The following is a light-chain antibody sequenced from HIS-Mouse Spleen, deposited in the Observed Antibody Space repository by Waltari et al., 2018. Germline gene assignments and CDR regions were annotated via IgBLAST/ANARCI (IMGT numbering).Light chain of an antibody. CDR1: QSLLHSNGYNY. Sequence: DIAMTQSPLSLPVTPGEPAALSCRSSQSLLHSNGYNYLDWYLQKPGQSPQLLIYLGSNRASGVPDRFSGSGSGTDFTLKISRVEAEDVGVYYCMQALQTPFTFGPGTKVDIK. CDR2: LGS. J-gene: IGKJ3*01. CDR3: MQALQTPFT. V-gene: IGKV2-28*01.